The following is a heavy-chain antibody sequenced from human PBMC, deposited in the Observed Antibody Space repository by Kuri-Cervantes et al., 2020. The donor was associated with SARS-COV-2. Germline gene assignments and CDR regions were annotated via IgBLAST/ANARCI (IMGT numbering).Heavy chain of an antibody. Sequence: LSLTCAASGFTFSSYWMHWVRQAPGKGLVWVSRINSDGSSTSYADSVKGRFTISRDNAKNSLYLQMNSLRAEDTAVYYRARVYSGSYYNWFDPWGQGTLVTVSS. D-gene: IGHD1-26*01. CDR3: ARVYSGSYYNWFDP. CDR2: INSDGSST. CDR1: GFTFSSYW. J-gene: IGHJ5*02. V-gene: IGHV3-74*01.